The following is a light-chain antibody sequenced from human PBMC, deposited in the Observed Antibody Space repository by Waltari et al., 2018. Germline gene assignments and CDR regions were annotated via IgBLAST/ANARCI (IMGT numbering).Light chain of an antibody. CDR1: QSFDRRS. Sequence: ETVLTQSPGTLSLSPGERASLSCRASQSFDRRSLAWYQQKPGQSPKLLIYRASTRATGIPDRFSGSGSGTDFTLTISRLEPEDSVVYYCQQNGRSSITFGQGTRLEI. V-gene: IGKV3-20*01. CDR2: RAS. J-gene: IGKJ5*01. CDR3: QQNGRSSIT.